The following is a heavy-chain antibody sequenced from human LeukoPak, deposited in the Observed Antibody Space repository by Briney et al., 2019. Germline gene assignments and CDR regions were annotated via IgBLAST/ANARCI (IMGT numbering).Heavy chain of an antibody. V-gene: IGHV4-59*01. J-gene: IGHJ4*02. CDR2: IYYSGST. Sequence: SETLSLTCTVSGGDISFYYWSWIRQPPGKGLEWIGYIYYSGSTTYNPSLKSRVTISVDTSKSQFSLRLNSVTAADTAIYYCARARAGSGGIDYWGQGTLVTVSS. CDR3: ARARAGSGGIDY. D-gene: IGHD3-10*01. CDR1: GGDISFYY.